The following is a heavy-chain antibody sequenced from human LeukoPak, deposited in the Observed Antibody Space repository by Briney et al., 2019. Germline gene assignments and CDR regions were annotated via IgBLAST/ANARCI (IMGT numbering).Heavy chain of an antibody. D-gene: IGHD6-13*01. Sequence: GGSLRLSCAASGFTFSSYAMHWVRQAPGKGLEWVAVISYDGSNKYYADSVKGRFTISRDNSKNTLYLQMNSLRAEDTAVYYCARDSHHSYSSSEISYYFDYWGQGTLVTVSS. CDR1: GFTFSSYA. J-gene: IGHJ4*02. CDR3: ARDSHHSYSSSEISYYFDY. CDR2: ISYDGSNK. V-gene: IGHV3-30-3*01.